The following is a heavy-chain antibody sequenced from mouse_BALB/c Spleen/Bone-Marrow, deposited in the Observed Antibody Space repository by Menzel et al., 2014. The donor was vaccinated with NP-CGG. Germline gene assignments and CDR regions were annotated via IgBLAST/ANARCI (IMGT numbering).Heavy chain of an antibody. Sequence: VQLQQSGPELVKPGASVRISCKASGYTSTSYYIHWVKPRPGQGLEWIGWIYPGNVNTKYNEKFKGKATLTADKSSSTAYMQLSSLTSEDSAVYFCARWGNYGDYAMDYWGQGTSVTVSS. D-gene: IGHD2-1*01. CDR1: GYTSTSYY. CDR2: IYPGNVNT. V-gene: IGHV1S56*01. J-gene: IGHJ4*01. CDR3: ARWGNYGDYAMDY.